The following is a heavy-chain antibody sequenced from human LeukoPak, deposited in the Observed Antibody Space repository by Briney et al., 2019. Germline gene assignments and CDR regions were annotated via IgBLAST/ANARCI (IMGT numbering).Heavy chain of an antibody. CDR3: ARDLEVAAVDLGLDP. D-gene: IGHD6-13*01. CDR1: GYTFTGYY. J-gene: IGHJ5*02. V-gene: IGHV1-2*02. Sequence: ASVKVSCKASGYTFTGYYMHWVRQAPGQRLEWMGWINPNSGGTDYAQKFQGRVTMTRDTSITTAYMELSRLKSDDTAVYYCARDLEVAAVDLGLDPWGQGTLVTVSS. CDR2: INPNSGGT.